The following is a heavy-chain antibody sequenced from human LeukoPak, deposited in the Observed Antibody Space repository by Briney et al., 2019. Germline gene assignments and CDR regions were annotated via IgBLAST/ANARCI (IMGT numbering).Heavy chain of an antibody. CDR3: ARDVEQWLVRVYYFDY. CDR1: GFTFSSYA. Sequence: GGSLRLSCAASGFTFSSYAMSWVRQAPGKGLEWVSAISGSGGSTYYADSVKGRFTISRDYAKNSLYLQMNSLRAEDTAVYYCARDVEQWLVRVYYFDYWGQGTLVTVSS. J-gene: IGHJ4*02. CDR2: ISGSGGST. V-gene: IGHV3-23*01. D-gene: IGHD6-19*01.